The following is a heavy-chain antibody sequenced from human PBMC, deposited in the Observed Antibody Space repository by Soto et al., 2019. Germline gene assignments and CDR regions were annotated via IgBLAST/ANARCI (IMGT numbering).Heavy chain of an antibody. Sequence: PGGSLRLSCAASGFTFSSYAMSWVRQAPGKGLEWVSAISGSGGSTYYADSVKGRFTISRDNSKNTLYLQMNSLRAEDTAVYYCAKGHGENCSGGSCPFDYWGQGTLVTVSS. V-gene: IGHV3-23*01. CDR2: ISGSGGST. D-gene: IGHD2-15*01. CDR1: GFTFSSYA. CDR3: AKGHGENCSGGSCPFDY. J-gene: IGHJ4*02.